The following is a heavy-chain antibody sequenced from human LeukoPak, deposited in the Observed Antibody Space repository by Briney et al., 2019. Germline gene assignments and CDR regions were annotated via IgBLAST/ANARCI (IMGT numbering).Heavy chain of an antibody. V-gene: IGHV3-30-3*01. CDR1: GFTFSSYA. CDR3: AKEGERMNYYYYYMDV. D-gene: IGHD3-10*01. CDR2: ISYDGSNK. Sequence: GGSLRLSCAASGFTFSSYAMHWVRQAPGKGLEWVAVISYDGSNKYYADSVKGRFTISRDNAKNSLYLQMNSLRTEDMALYYCAKEGERMNYYYYYMDVWGKGTTVTVSS. J-gene: IGHJ6*03.